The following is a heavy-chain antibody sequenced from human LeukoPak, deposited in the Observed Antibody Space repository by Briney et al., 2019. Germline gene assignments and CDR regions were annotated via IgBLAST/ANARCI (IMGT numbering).Heavy chain of an antibody. J-gene: IGHJ4*02. CDR1: GGSISDYY. Sequence: SETLSLTCTVSGGSISDYYWSWIRQPPGKGLEWIWFICYSGSTTYYPSPTSRVSISIETSKIQFSLKLSSVTAADTAVYYCARVGGRYSYGYGTDYWGQGTLVTVSS. CDR2: ICYSGST. CDR3: ARVGGRYSYGYGTDY. D-gene: IGHD5-18*01. V-gene: IGHV4-59*01.